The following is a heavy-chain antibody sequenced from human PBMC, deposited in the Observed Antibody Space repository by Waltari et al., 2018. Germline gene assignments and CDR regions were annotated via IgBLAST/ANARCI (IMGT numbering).Heavy chain of an antibody. CDR3: ARLPTKYYDSLGWGFFDQ. J-gene: IGHJ4*02. V-gene: IGHV4-59*08. D-gene: IGHD3-22*01. Sequence: HVQLQESGPGLVKPSETLSLTCTVSGDCPSADHCTWIRKAPGKGLEWIAYLRNSGGTKCTPSLQSRVTVSAVTSKKQFSLRLTSVTAADTAIYYCARLPTKYYDSLGWGFFDQWGQGILVTVSS. CDR2: LRNSGGT. CDR1: GDCPSADH.